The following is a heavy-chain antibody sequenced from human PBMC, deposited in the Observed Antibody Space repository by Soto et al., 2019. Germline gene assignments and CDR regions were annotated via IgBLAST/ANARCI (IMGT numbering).Heavy chain of an antibody. V-gene: IGHV4-39*01. CDR1: GGSISSSSYY. CDR2: IYYSGST. Sequence: SETLSLTCTVSGGSISSSSYYWGWIRQPPGKGLEWIGSIYYSGSTYYNPSLKSRVTISVDTSKNQFSLKLSSVTAADTAVYYCARQPQYLTTSDWYYYYMDVWGKGTTVTVSS. CDR3: ARQPQYLTTSDWYYYYMDV. D-gene: IGHD4-4*01. J-gene: IGHJ6*03.